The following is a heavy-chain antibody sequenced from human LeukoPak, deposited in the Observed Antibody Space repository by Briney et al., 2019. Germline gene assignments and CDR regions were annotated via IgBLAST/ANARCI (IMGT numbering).Heavy chain of an antibody. CDR3: ARVDLAAAFDY. J-gene: IGHJ4*02. CDR2: ISSSSSYI. V-gene: IGHV3-21*01. CDR1: GLTFSSYS. Sequence: GGSLRLSCAASGLTFSSYSMNWVRQAPGKGLEWVSSISSSSSYIYYADSVKGRFTISRDNAKNSLYLQMNSLRAEDTAVYYCARVDLAAAFDYWGQGTLVTVSS. D-gene: IGHD6-13*01.